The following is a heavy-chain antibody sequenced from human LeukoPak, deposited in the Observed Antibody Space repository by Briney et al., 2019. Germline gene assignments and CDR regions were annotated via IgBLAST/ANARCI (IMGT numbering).Heavy chain of an antibody. V-gene: IGHV3-7*01. J-gene: IGHJ4*02. CDR3: AKGLLRFPDY. CDR2: IKQDGSEK. CDR1: GFTFSSYW. D-gene: IGHD3-3*01. Sequence: GGSLRLSCAASGFTFSSYWMSWVRQAPGKGLEWVANIKQDGSEKYYADSVKGRFTISRDNSKNTLYLQMDSLRAEDTAVYYCAKGLLRFPDYWGQGTLVTVSS.